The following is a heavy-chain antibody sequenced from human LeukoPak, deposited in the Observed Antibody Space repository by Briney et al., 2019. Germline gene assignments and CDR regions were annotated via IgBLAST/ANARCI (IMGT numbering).Heavy chain of an antibody. V-gene: IGHV4-39*07. Sequence: SETLSLTCTVSGGSISSSSYYWGWIRQPPGKGLQWIGSIYYSGSTYYNPSLKSRVTISVDTSKNQFSLKLSSVTAADTAVYYCARAFYPGYYSYMAVWGKGTTVTVSS. CDR1: GGSISSSSYY. CDR3: ARAFYPGYYSYMAV. D-gene: IGHD3-3*02. J-gene: IGHJ6*03. CDR2: IYYSGST.